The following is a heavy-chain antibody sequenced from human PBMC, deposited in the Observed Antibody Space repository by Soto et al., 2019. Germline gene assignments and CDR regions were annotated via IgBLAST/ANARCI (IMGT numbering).Heavy chain of an antibody. CDR1: GGSFSGYY. D-gene: IGHD2-15*01. CDR2: INHSGST. Sequence: QVQLQQWGAGLLKPSETLSLTCAVCGGSFSGYYWSWIRQPPGKGLEWIGEINHSGSTNYNPSLKSRVNISVDTSKNQPSLTLSSVTAADTAVYYCARAAARYCSGSSCYTGRHYWGQGTLVTVAS. J-gene: IGHJ4*02. CDR3: ARAAARYCSGSSCYTGRHY. V-gene: IGHV4-34*01.